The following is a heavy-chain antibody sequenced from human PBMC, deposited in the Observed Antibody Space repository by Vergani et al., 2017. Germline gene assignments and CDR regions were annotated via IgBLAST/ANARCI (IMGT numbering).Heavy chain of an antibody. Sequence: QVQLVQSGSELKKPGASVKVSCKTSGYSFTEYSMNWVRQAPGQGLEWMGWINTDSGNPTYAQGFRGRFVFSLDTSLATAYMQINRLKAEDTAVYYCVREPKPKNLRGYHRGNWFDPWGQGTLVTVSS. J-gene: IGHJ5*02. CDR2: INTDSGNP. V-gene: IGHV7-4-1*02. CDR1: GYSFTEYS. D-gene: IGHD3-22*01. CDR3: VREPKPKNLRGYHRGNWFDP.